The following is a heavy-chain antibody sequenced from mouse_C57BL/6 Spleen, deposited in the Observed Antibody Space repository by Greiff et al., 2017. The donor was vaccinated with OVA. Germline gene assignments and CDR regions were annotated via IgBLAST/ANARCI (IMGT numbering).Heavy chain of an antibody. Sequence: EVQLQQSGPGLVKPSQSLSLTCSVTGYSITSGYYWNWIRQFPGNKLEWMGYISYDGSNNYNPSLKNRISITRDTSKNQFFLKLNSVTTEDTATYYCARGVSNYVNYAMDYWGQGTSVTVSS. CDR2: ISYDGSN. D-gene: IGHD2-5*01. V-gene: IGHV3-6*01. CDR3: ARGVSNYVNYAMDY. J-gene: IGHJ4*01. CDR1: GYSITSGYY.